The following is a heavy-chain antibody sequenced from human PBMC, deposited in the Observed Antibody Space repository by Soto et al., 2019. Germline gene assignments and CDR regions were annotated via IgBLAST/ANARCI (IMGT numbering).Heavy chain of an antibody. D-gene: IGHD6-13*01. V-gene: IGHV3-23*01. CDR1: GFTFSSYA. J-gene: IGHJ5*02. CDR3: AKGVEYSSSGGWFDP. Sequence: EVQLLESGGGLVQPGGSLRLSCAASGFTFSSYAMSWVRQAPGKGLEWVSAISGSGGSTYYADSVKGRFTISRDNSKNTLYLQMKSLRAEDTAVYYCAKGVEYSSSGGWFDPWGQGTLVTVSS. CDR2: ISGSGGST.